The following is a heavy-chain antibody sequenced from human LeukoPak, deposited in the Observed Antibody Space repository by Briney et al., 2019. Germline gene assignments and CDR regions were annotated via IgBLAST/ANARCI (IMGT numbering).Heavy chain of an antibody. D-gene: IGHD4-17*01. Sequence: PGGSLRLSCAASGFTFSSYAMSWVRQAPGKGLEWVSAISGSGGSTYYADSVKGRFTISRDNSRNTLYLRMNSLRAEDTAVYYCAKGDGDYRQGYFDYWGQGTLVTVSS. CDR3: AKGDGDYRQGYFDY. CDR1: GFTFSSYA. J-gene: IGHJ4*02. CDR2: ISGSGGST. V-gene: IGHV3-23*01.